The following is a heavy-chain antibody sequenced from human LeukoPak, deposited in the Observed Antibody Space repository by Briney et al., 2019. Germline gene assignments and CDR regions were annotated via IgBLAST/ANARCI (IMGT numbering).Heavy chain of an antibody. CDR1: GCTFSSYA. J-gene: IGHJ4*02. Sequence: GGSLRLSCAASGCTFSSYAVTWVRQAPGKGLEWVSGISGSGGSTYYADSVKGRFTISRDNSKSTLYLQMNSLRAEDTAVYYCAKGYYGSGSYYFDYWGQGTLVTVSS. V-gene: IGHV3-23*01. D-gene: IGHD3-10*01. CDR2: ISGSGGST. CDR3: AKGYYGSGSYYFDY.